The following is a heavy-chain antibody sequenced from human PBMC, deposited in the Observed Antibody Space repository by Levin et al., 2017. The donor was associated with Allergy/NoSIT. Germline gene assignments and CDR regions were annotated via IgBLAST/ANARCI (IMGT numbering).Heavy chain of an antibody. CDR1: GGPISSSSHY. D-gene: IGHD3-3*01. J-gene: IGHJ6*02. Sequence: SETLSLSCTVSGGPISSSSHYWGWIRQPPGQGLEWIASIYYSGNTYYNPSLESRVTISVDTSTNQFSLKLSSVTAADTAVYYCARLPYAFWSCYPYAPYYGMDVWGHGTTVTVSS. CDR2: IYYSGNT. V-gene: IGHV4-39*01. CDR3: ARLPYAFWSCYPYAPYYGMDV.